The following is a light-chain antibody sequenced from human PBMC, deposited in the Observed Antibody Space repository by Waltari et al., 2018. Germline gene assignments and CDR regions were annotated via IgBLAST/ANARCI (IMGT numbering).Light chain of an antibody. J-gene: IGLJ3*02. CDR3: VLYMGSGISV. V-gene: IGLV8-61*01. CDR2: STN. Sequence: QTVVTQEPSFSVSPGGTVTLTCGLSSGSGSTNFYPTWYQQTPGQAPRTLIYSTNTRSAGLPDRFSGSNLGNKAALTITGAEADDESDYYCVLYMGSGISVFGGGTKLTVL. CDR1: SGSGSTNFY.